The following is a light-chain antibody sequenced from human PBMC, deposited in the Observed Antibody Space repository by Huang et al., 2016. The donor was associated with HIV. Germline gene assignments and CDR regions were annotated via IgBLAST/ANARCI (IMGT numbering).Light chain of an antibody. CDR2: AAS. CDR3: QQSYSTPWT. Sequence: DIQMTQSSSSLSASVGDRVTIPCRASQSISSYLNWCQQKPGKAPMLLIYAASSLQSGVPSSFSGSGSATDCTLTISSLQPEDFASYYCQQSYSTPWTFGQGTKVEIK. J-gene: IGKJ1*01. CDR1: QSISSY. V-gene: IGKV1-39*01.